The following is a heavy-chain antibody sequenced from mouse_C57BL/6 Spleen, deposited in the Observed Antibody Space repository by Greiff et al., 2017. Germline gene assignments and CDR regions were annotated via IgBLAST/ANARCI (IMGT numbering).Heavy chain of an antibody. J-gene: IGHJ4*01. CDR1: GFTFSSYG. CDR3: AGPSTMVTTDYAMDY. V-gene: IGHV5-6*01. CDR2: ISSGGSYT. D-gene: IGHD2-2*01. Sequence: EVQRVESGGDLVKPGGSLKLSCAASGFTFSSYGMSWVRQTPDKRLEWVATISSGGSYTYYPDSVKGRFTISRDNAKNTLYLQMSSLKSEDTAMXYGAGPSTMVTTDYAMDYWGQGTSVTVSS.